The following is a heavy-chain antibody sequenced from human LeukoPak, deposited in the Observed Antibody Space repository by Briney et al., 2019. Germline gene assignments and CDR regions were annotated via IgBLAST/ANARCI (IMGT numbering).Heavy chain of an antibody. CDR1: GGSISRGSYY. CDR3: ARDPGGDGYIDYYYMDV. CDR2: IYTSGST. Sequence: SQTLSLTCNVSGGSISRGSYYWSWIRQPAGKGVEWVGRIYTSGSTNYSPSLKSRVTISGDTSKNQFSLNLTSVTAADTAVYYCARDPGGDGYIDYYYMDVWGKGTSVTVSS. J-gene: IGHJ6*03. D-gene: IGHD5-24*01. V-gene: IGHV4-61*02.